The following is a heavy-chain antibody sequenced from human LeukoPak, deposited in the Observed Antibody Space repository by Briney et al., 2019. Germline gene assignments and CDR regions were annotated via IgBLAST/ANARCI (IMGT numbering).Heavy chain of an antibody. Sequence: PGGSLRLSCAASGFTFSSYWMSWVRQAPGKGLEWVANIKQDGSEKYYVDSVKGRFTISRDNAKNLLYLQMNSLRAEDTAVYYCARAYYDFWSGYWSFDYWGQGTLVTVSS. D-gene: IGHD3-3*01. CDR1: GFTFSSYW. J-gene: IGHJ4*02. CDR2: IKQDGSEK. CDR3: ARAYYDFWSGYWSFDY. V-gene: IGHV3-7*01.